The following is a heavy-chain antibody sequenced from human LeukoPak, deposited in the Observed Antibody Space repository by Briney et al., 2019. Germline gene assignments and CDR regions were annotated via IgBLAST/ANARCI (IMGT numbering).Heavy chain of an antibody. CDR2: INWSGGST. D-gene: IGHD2-2*01. Sequence: GGSLRLSCTASGIAFDEHGMSWVRQVPGKGLEWVSGINWSGGSTGYADPLRGRFTISRDNAKNSLYLQMDSLRAEDTALYYCARAPITSPFYFDYWGQGTLVTVSS. J-gene: IGHJ4*02. V-gene: IGHV3-20*04. CDR1: GIAFDEHG. CDR3: ARAPITSPFYFDY.